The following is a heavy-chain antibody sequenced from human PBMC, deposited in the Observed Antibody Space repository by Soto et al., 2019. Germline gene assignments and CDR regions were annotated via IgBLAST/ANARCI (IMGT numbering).Heavy chain of an antibody. V-gene: IGHV3-48*02. CDR2: ISSSSSTI. CDR1: GFTFSSYS. CDR3: ARDGFDSSGYRVYFDY. J-gene: IGHJ4*02. D-gene: IGHD3-22*01. Sequence: EVQLVESGGGLVQPGGSLRLSCAASGFTFSSYSMNWVRQAPGKGLEWVSYISSSSSTIYYADSVKGRFTISRDNAKNSLYLQRNSLSDEDTAVYYCARDGFDSSGYRVYFDYWGQGTLVTVSS.